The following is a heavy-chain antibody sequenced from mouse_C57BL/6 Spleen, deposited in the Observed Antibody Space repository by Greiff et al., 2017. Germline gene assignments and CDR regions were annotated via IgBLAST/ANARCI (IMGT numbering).Heavy chain of an antibody. V-gene: IGHV1-26*01. CDR1: GYTFTDYY. CDR3: ARMGYDGYPFAY. CDR2: INPNNGGT. D-gene: IGHD2-3*01. J-gene: IGHJ3*01. Sequence: EVQLQQSGPELVKPGASVKISCKASGYTFTDYYMNWVKQSHGKSLEWIGDINPNNGGTSYNQKFKGKATLTVDKSSSTAYMELRSLTSEDSAVYYCARMGYDGYPFAYWGQGTLVTVSA.